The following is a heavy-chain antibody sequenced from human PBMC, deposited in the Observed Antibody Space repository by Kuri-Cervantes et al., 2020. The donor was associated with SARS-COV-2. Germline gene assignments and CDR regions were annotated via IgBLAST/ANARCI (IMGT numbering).Heavy chain of an antibody. J-gene: IGHJ2*01. CDR1: GFSLGSHN. Sequence: GGSLRLSCSASGFSLGSHNMIWVRQAPGKGLEWVSAISASSSYIYYGDSMKGRFTISRDNAKNSLYLQFNSPRVEDTAVYYCARDQGSGFQQHWYFDLWGRGTLVTFSS. V-gene: IGHV3-21*01. D-gene: IGHD6-13*01. CDR2: ISASSSYI. CDR3: ARDQGSGFQQHWYFDL.